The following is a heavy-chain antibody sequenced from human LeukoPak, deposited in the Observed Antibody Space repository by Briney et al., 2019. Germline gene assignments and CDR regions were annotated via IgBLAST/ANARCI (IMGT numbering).Heavy chain of an antibody. D-gene: IGHD3-22*01. Sequence: ASVKVSCKASGYTFTSYGNSWVRQAPGQGLEWMGWISAYNGNANYAQKLQGRVTMTTDTSTSTAYMELRSLRSDDTAVYYCARDLPLDYYDSSGGPDYWGQGTLVTVSS. CDR3: ARDLPLDYYDSSGGPDY. V-gene: IGHV1-18*01. CDR1: GYTFTSYG. CDR2: ISAYNGNA. J-gene: IGHJ4*02.